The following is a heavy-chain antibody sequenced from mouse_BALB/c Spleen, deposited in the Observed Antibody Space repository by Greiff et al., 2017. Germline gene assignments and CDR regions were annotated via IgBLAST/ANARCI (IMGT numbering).Heavy chain of an antibody. V-gene: IGHV14-3*02. Sequence: EVQLQQSGAELVKPGASVKLSCTASGFNIKDTYMHWVKQRPEQGLEWVGRIDPANGNTKYDPKFQGKATITADTSSNTAYLQLSSLTSEDTAVYYCALTTVVDPYAMDYWGQGTSVTVSS. D-gene: IGHD1-1*01. CDR2: IDPANGNT. J-gene: IGHJ4*01. CDR3: ALTTVVDPYAMDY. CDR1: GFNIKDTY.